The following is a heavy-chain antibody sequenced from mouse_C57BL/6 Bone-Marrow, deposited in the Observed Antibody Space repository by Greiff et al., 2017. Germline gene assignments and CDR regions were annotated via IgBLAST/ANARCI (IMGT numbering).Heavy chain of an antibody. CDR2: IYPRDGST. CDR1: GYTFTDHT. Sequence: QVQLQQSDAELVKPGASVKISCKVSGYTFTDHTIHWMKQRPEQGLEWIGYIYPRDGSTKYNEKFKGKATLTADKSSSTAYMQLNSLTSEDSAVYFWASTVVAKDYAMDYWGQGTSVTVSS. D-gene: IGHD1-1*01. V-gene: IGHV1-78*01. J-gene: IGHJ4*01. CDR3: ASTVVAKDYAMDY.